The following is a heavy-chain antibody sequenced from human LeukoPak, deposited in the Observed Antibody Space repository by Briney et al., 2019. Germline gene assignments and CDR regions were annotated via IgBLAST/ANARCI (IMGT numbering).Heavy chain of an antibody. Sequence: ASVKVSCKASGYTFTSYYMHWVRQAPGQGLEWMGIINPSGGSTSYAQKFQGRVTMTRDTSTSTVYMELSSLRPVDTAVYYCARENVDTAIPYWGQGTLVTVSS. V-gene: IGHV1-46*01. CDR3: ARENVDTAIPY. CDR2: INPSGGST. J-gene: IGHJ4*02. D-gene: IGHD5-18*01. CDR1: GYTFTSYY.